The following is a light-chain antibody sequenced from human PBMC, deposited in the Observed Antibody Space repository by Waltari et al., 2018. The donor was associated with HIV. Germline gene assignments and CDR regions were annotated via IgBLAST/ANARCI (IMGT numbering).Light chain of an antibody. CDR1: HHINRD. CDR2: GAS. Sequence: EIVMTLSPATLSVSPGERVTLSCRASHHINRDLAWYQSKPGQSPRLLIYGASTRATGIPARFSGSGSGTEFTLTSRSLQSEDFAVYYCQQYYAWPPRYTFGQGTKLEIK. V-gene: IGKV3-15*01. J-gene: IGKJ2*01. CDR3: QQYYAWPPRYT.